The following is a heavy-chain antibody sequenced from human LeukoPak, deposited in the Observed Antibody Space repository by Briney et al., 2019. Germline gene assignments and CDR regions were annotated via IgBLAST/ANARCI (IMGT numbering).Heavy chain of an antibody. CDR2: IWYDGSNK. CDR1: GFTFSSYG. Sequence: GRSLRLSCAASGFTFSSYGMHWVRQAPGKGLEWVAVIWYDGSNKYYADSVKGRFTISRDNSKNTLYLQMNSLRADDTAVYYCARGVLGIIPIDYWGQGTLVTVSS. J-gene: IGHJ4*02. V-gene: IGHV3-33*01. D-gene: IGHD3-10*02. CDR3: ARGVLGIIPIDY.